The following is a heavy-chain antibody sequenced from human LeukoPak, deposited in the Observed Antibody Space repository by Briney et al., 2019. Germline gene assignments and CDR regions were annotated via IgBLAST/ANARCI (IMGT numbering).Heavy chain of an antibody. J-gene: IGHJ4*02. CDR2: INPNGGGT. V-gene: IGHV1-46*01. CDR3: ARDPTGSWQWFDF. Sequence: ASVKVSCKASGYTFTTYYIHWVRQAPGQGLEWMGVINPNGGGTAYAEKFQGRVSMTRDTSTSTVYMELSSLISDDTAVFYCARDPTGSWQWFDFWGQRTLVTVSS. D-gene: IGHD1-26*01. CDR1: GYTFTTYY.